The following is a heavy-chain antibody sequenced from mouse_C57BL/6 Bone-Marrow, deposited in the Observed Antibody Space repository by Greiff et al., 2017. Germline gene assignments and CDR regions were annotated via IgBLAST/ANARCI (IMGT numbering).Heavy chain of an antibody. CDR2: INTGCGGT. Sequence: VQLQESGAELVRPGTSVKVSCKASGYAFTDYFIEWVKQRPGQGLEWIGVINTGCGGTNYNEKFKGKATLTADKSSSTAYMQLSSLPSEDSAVYYCAGSAAGVAPFADWGQGTLVTVSA. CDR3: AGSAAGVAPFAD. D-gene: IGHD1-1*01. V-gene: IGHV1-54*01. J-gene: IGHJ3*01. CDR1: GYAFTDYF.